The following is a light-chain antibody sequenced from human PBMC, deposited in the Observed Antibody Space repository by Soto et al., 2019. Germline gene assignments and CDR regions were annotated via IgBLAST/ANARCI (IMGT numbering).Light chain of an antibody. CDR3: QQAYGAPPT. V-gene: IGKV1-39*01. CDR1: QSITTY. CDR2: AAS. Sequence: IQLTQSPSSLSASVGDRVTITCRASQSITTYLNWYQQTLGEAPKLLIYAASRLQIGVPSRFSGSGSGTDFTLTISSLQPEDFATYYCQQAYGAPPTFGQGTKVDIK. J-gene: IGKJ1*01.